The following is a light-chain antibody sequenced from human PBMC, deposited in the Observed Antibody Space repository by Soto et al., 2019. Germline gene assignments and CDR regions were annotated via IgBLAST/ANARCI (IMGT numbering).Light chain of an antibody. CDR2: EVT. J-gene: IGLJ2*01. CDR3: QVWDSSSDNRVV. Sequence: QSALTQPPSASGSPGQSVTISCTGTSTDIGGYDYVSWYQHLPGKAPKLMIYEVTKRPSGVPDRFSGSKSGNTATLTITRVEAGDEADYHCQVWDSSSDNRVVFGGGTKVTVL. V-gene: IGLV2-8*01. CDR1: STDIGGYDY.